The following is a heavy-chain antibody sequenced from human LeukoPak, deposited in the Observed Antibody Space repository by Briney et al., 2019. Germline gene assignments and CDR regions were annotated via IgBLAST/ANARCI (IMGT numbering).Heavy chain of an antibody. Sequence: SETLSLTCTVSGGSIRGYYWSWIRQPPGKGLEWIGYIYYSGSTNYNPSLKSRVAISVDTSKNQFSLKLSSVTAADTAVYYCARYSSSLEYFHPWGQGTLVTVSS. CDR2: IYYSGST. J-gene: IGHJ1*01. CDR3: ARYSSSLEYFHP. D-gene: IGHD6-13*01. V-gene: IGHV4-59*01. CDR1: GGSIRGYY.